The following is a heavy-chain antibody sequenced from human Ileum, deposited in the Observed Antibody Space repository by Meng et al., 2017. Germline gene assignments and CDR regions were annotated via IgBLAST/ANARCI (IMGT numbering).Heavy chain of an antibody. CDR2: AST. V-gene: IGHV4-61*01. CDR1: GASVTTSHYQ. Sequence: HVQLQDSGPGLVRPPAPPSRVCTVSGASVTTSHYQRGWIRQPPGKGLEWIGYASTNYNPSLKSRLTISLDTSKNQVSLKLTSVTAADTAVYYCARDHWGSLDYWGQGILVTVSS. CDR3: ARDHWGSLDY. J-gene: IGHJ4*02. D-gene: IGHD7-27*01.